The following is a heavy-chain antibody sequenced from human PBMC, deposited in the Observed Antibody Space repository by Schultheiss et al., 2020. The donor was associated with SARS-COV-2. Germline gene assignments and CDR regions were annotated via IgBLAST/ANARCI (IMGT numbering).Heavy chain of an antibody. CDR1: GYTFTSYG. D-gene: IGHD3-22*01. V-gene: IGHV1-18*01. CDR3: ARVPVYYYDSSGYFRLDY. Sequence: ASVKVSCKASGYTFTSYGISWVRQAPGQGLEWMGWISAYNGNTNYAQKLQGRVTITADESTSTAYMELSSLRSEDTAVYYCARVPVYYYDSSGYFRLDYWGQGTLVTVSS. CDR2: ISAYNGNT. J-gene: IGHJ4*02.